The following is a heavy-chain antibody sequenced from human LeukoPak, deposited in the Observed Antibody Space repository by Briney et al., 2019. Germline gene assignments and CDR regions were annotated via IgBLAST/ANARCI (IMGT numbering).Heavy chain of an antibody. CDR2: IWYDGSNK. CDR3: ARDRSNSGPFDI. CDR1: GFTFSSYG. D-gene: IGHD1-1*01. J-gene: IGHJ3*02. Sequence: GGSLRLSCAASGFTFSSYGMHWVRQAPGKGLEWVAVIWYDGSNKYYADSVKGRFTISRDNSNNTLYLQMNSLRAEDTAVYYCARDRSNSGPFDIWGQGTMVTVSS. V-gene: IGHV3-33*01.